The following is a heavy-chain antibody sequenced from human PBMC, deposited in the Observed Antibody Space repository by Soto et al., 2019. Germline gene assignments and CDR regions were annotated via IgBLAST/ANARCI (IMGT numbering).Heavy chain of an antibody. CDR1: GGSFSGYY. CDR3: ARAYSSSWYIDY. J-gene: IGHJ4*02. CDR2: INHSGST. D-gene: IGHD6-13*01. Sequence: QVQLQQWGAGLLKPSETLSLTCAVYGGSFSGYYWSWIRQPPGKGLEWIGEINHSGSTNYNPSLKSRVTISVDTFKNQFSLKLSSVTAADTAVYYCARAYSSSWYIDYWGQGTLVTVSS. V-gene: IGHV4-34*01.